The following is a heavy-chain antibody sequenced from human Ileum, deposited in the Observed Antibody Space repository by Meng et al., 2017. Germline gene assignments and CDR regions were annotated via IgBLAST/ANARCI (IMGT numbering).Heavy chain of an antibody. Sequence: GESLKISCAASGFTFSSYWMSWVRQAPGKGLEWVANIKQDGSEKYYVDSVKGRFTISRDNAKNSLYLQMNSLRAEDTAVYYCARGAVAGSVTFDYWGQGTLVTVSS. CDR1: GFTFSSYW. D-gene: IGHD6-19*01. CDR2: IKQDGSEK. V-gene: IGHV3-7*01. J-gene: IGHJ4*02. CDR3: ARGAVAGSVTFDY.